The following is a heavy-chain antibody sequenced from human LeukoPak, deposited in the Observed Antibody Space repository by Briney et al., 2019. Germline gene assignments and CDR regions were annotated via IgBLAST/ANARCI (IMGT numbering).Heavy chain of an antibody. Sequence: SETLSLTCTVSGGSISGDHWSWIRQPPGKGLEWIGYVDYTGDTNYNPSLKSRVRISLDTSKNQISLSLASVTSVDTAVYHCARHQGVAYLPPRFDPWGQGTLVTVSS. CDR2: VDYTGDT. CDR1: GGSISGDH. V-gene: IGHV4-59*08. D-gene: IGHD2-15*01. J-gene: IGHJ5*02. CDR3: ARHQGVAYLPPRFDP.